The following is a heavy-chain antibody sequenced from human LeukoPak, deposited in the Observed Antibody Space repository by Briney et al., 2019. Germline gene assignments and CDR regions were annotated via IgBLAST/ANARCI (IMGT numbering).Heavy chain of an antibody. Sequence: SVKVSCKASGGTFSSYAISWVRQAPGQGLEGMGGIIPIFGTANYAQKFQGRVTITTDESTSTAYMELSSLRSEDTAVYYCARAQITISRSDPGPVVGGSYYYYMDVWGKGTTVTVSS. D-gene: IGHD3-10*01. CDR3: ARAQITISRSDPGPVVGGSYYYYMDV. J-gene: IGHJ6*03. CDR2: IIPIFGTA. V-gene: IGHV1-69*05. CDR1: GGTFSSYA.